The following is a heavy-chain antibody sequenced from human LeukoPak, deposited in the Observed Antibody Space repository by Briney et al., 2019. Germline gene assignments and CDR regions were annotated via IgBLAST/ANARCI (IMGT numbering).Heavy chain of an antibody. CDR3: ARGYGGDAFDI. D-gene: IGHD4-23*01. J-gene: IGHJ3*02. CDR1: GGSFSGYY. V-gene: IGHV4-34*01. Sequence: SETLSLTCAVYGGSFSGYYWSWIRQPPRKGLEWIGEITHSGSTNYNPSLQRRVTISVDTSKNQFSLKLSPVTAADTAVYYCARGYGGDAFDIWGQGTMVTVSS. CDR2: ITHSGST.